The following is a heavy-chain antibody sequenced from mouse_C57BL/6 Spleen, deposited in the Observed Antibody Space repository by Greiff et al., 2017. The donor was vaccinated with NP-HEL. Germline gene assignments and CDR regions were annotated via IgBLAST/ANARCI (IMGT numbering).Heavy chain of an antibody. J-gene: IGHJ3*01. CDR3: ARDYGSSYGAY. CDR1: GYTFTSYW. Sequence: VQLQQSGAELVKPGASVKLSCKASGYTFTSYWMHWVKQRPGQGLEWIGMIHPNSGSTNYNEKFKSKATLTVDKSSSTAYMQLSSLTSEDSAVYYCARDYGSSYGAYWGLGTLVTVSA. CDR2: IHPNSGST. V-gene: IGHV1-64*01. D-gene: IGHD1-1*01.